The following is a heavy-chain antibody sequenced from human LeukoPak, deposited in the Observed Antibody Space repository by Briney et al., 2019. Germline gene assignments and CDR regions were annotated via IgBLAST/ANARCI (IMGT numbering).Heavy chain of an antibody. CDR2: ITSTGSYI. J-gene: IGHJ5*02. D-gene: IGHD3/OR15-3a*01. Sequence: GGSLRLSCAASGFTFSTYTFNWVRQAPGKGPEWLSSITSTGSYIYYAASVKGRFTISRDNAKNSLYLQMNSLRDEDTAVYFCARTSGTGWFDPWGQGTLVTVSS. CDR1: GFTFSTYT. V-gene: IGHV3-21*01. CDR3: ARTSGTGWFDP.